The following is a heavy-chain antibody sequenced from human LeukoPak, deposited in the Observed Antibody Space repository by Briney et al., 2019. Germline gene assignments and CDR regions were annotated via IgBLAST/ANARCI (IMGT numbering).Heavy chain of an antibody. Sequence: SGTLSLTCAVSGGSMSDHYWSWIRRPPGKGLEWIGYIYTSGSTNYNPSLKSRVTISVDTSKNQFSLKLSSVTAADTAVYYCARHVWFDPWGQGTLVTVSS. J-gene: IGHJ5*02. V-gene: IGHV4-4*09. CDR3: ARHVWFDP. CDR1: GGSMSDHY. CDR2: IYTSGST.